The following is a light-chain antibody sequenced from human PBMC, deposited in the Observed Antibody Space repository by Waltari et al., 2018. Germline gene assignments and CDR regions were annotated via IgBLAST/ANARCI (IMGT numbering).Light chain of an antibody. J-gene: IGKJ1*01. CDR3: QHYNNHSPT. Sequence: DIQLTQYPSTLSASVGDGVTITCRASHSISSWLAWYQQKPGKAPKLLIFQASTLESEVPSRFSGSGSGTEFTLTISSLQPDDFATYSCQHYNNHSPTFGQGTKVEI. CDR1: HSISSW. CDR2: QAS. V-gene: IGKV1-5*03.